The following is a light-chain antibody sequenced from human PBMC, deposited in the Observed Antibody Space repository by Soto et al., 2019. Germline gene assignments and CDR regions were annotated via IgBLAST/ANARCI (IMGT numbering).Light chain of an antibody. Sequence: EIMMTQSPGTLSASPGERATLSCRASQSVSSNLAWYQQKPGQAPRLLIYAVSTRATGIPARFSGSGSGTEVTLTISSLQSEDFAVYYCQQYNKWPLTFGQGTKGEI. J-gene: IGKJ1*01. CDR3: QQYNKWPLT. V-gene: IGKV3-15*01. CDR2: AVS. CDR1: QSVSSN.